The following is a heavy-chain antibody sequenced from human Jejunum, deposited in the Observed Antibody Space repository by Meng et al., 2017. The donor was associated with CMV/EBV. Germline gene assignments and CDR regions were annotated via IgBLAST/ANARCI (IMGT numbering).Heavy chain of an antibody. CDR2: INGDGNTT. CDR3: ANTKYSGTYFDF. V-gene: IGHV3-74*01. CDR1: VFTFSRYW. J-gene: IGHJ4*02. Sequence: FASPVFTFSRYWLHLVRQVPGKGLVWVSRINGDGNTTAYADSVQGRFTISRDNAQNTLYLQMNSLTAEDTGVYYCANTKYSGTYFDFWGQGTLVTVSS. D-gene: IGHD1-26*01.